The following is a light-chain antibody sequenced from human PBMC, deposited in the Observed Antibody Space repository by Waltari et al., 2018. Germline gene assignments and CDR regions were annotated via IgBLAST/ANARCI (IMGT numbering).Light chain of an antibody. J-gene: IGLJ3*02. CDR2: SNK. V-gene: IGLV1-47*01. CDR3: AAWDDSLSVWV. Sequence: QSVLTQPPSASGTPGQRFTISCSGSNSNIGTNYVYWYQQLPGTAPKLLIYSNKQRPSGVPYRFSGSKSGTSASLAISGRRSEDEADYYCAAWDDSLSVWVFGGGTKLTVL. CDR1: NSNIGTNY.